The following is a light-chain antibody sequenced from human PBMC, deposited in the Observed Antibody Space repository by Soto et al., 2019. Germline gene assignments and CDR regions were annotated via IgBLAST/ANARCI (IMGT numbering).Light chain of an antibody. V-gene: IGKV4-1*01. J-gene: IGKJ2*01. Sequence: DIVMTQSPDSLAVSPGERATINCKSSQSVLYSSNNKNYLAWYQQKPGQPPKLFLYWASTRESGVPDRFSGSGSGTDFTLTISSLQAEDVAVYYCQQYYSTPFTFGQGTKLEIK. CDR3: QQYYSTPFT. CDR2: WAS. CDR1: QSVLYSSNNKNY.